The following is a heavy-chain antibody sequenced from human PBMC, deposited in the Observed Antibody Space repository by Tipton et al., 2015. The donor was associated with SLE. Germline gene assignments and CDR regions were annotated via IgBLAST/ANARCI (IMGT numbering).Heavy chain of an antibody. J-gene: IGHJ4*02. CDR2: IYSDGST. D-gene: IGHD3-10*01. Sequence: SLRLSCAASGFTFSSHTMSWVRQAPGKGLEWVSFIYSDGSTDYGDSVKGRFTVSRDNYRNTLYLQMDYLSAEDTAVYYCAKNKGTYWGQGTLVTVSS. CDR1: GFTFSSHT. CDR3: AKNKGTY. V-gene: IGHV3-23*03.